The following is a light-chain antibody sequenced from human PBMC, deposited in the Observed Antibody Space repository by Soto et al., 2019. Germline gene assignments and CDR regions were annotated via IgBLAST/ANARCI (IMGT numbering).Light chain of an antibody. CDR3: QQSDSTPLT. J-gene: IGKJ4*01. V-gene: IGKV1-39*01. CDR1: QSISSY. Sequence: DIQMTQSPSSLSASVGDRVTITCRARQSISSYLNWYQQKPGKAPKLLIYAASSLQSGVPSRFSGSGSGTDFTLTISSLQPEYFATYYCQQSDSTPLTFGGGTKVAIK. CDR2: AAS.